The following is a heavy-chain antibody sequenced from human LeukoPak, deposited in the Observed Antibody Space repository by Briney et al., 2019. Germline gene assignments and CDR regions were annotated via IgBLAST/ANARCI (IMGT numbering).Heavy chain of an antibody. J-gene: IGHJ4*02. D-gene: IGHD4-17*01. CDR1: GLTFSSYW. CDR3: AREGRKDYGDFFDY. V-gene: IGHV3-7*01. Sequence: PGGSLRLSCAASGLTFSSYWMSWVRQAPGKGLEWVANIKQDGSEKYYVDSVKGRFTISRDNAKNSLYLQMNSLRAEDTAVYYCAREGRKDYGDFFDYWGQGTLVTVSS. CDR2: IKQDGSEK.